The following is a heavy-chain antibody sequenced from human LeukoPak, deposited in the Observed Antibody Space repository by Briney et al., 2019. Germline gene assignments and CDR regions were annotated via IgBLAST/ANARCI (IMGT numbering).Heavy chain of an antibody. D-gene: IGHD6-19*01. CDR2: IIPIFGTA. CDR1: GYIFTDYY. CDR3: ARGGYSSGWRSDY. V-gene: IGHV1-69*13. Sequence: ASVRVSCKASGYIFTDYYMHWVRQAPGQGFEWMGGIIPIFGTANYAQKFQGRVTITADESTSTAYMELSSLRSEDTAVYYCARGGYSSGWRSDYWGQGTLVTVSS. J-gene: IGHJ4*02.